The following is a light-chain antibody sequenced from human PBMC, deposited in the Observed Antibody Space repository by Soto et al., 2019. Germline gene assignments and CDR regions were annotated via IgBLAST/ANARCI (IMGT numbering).Light chain of an antibody. CDR1: KLGDKY. CDR3: QAWDSSMGDVV. J-gene: IGLJ2*01. Sequence: SYELTQPPSVSVSPGQTASITCSGDKLGDKYACWYQQKPGQSPVLVIYQDSKRPSGIPERFSGSNSGNTATLTISGTQAMDEADYYCQAWDSSMGDVVFGGGTKLTVL. CDR2: QDS. V-gene: IGLV3-1*01.